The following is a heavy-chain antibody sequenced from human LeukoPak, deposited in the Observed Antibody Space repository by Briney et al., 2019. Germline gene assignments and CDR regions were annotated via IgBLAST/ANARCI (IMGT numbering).Heavy chain of an antibody. V-gene: IGHV5-51*01. CDR2: IYPADSDT. CDR1: GYSFTTYW. CDR3: ARRDLGGYDFAYFDY. Sequence: GESLKISCKGSGYSFTTYWIGWVRQMPRKGLEWMGIIYPADSDTRYRPSIQGQVTISADKSISTAYLQWSSLKASDTAMYYCARRDLGGYDFAYFDYWGQGTLVTVSS. J-gene: IGHJ4*02. D-gene: IGHD5-12*01.